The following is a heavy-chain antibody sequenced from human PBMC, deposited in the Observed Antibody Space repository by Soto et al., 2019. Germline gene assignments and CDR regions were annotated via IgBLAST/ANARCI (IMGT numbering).Heavy chain of an antibody. V-gene: IGHV3-23*01. D-gene: IGHD2-2*01. CDR1: GFPFSSYA. CDR3: TTDWAVVPAAIWYYMDV. CDR2: ISGSGGRT. J-gene: IGHJ6*03. Sequence: PGGSLRLSCAASGFPFSSYAMTWVRQTPGQGLQWVSSISGSGGRTYYADSVKGRFAISRDNSKNTLYLQMNSLKTEDTAVYYCTTDWAVVPAAIWYYMDVWGKGTTVTVSS.